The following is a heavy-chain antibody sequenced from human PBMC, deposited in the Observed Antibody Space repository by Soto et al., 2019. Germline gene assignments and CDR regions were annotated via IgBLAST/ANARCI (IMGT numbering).Heavy chain of an antibody. Sequence: QVQLQESGPGLVKPSETLSLTCTVSGGSISSYYWNWIRQPPGKGLEWIGDIYNSGNTNYNPSLSSRXTTSVDASKNQFSLMLSSVTAADTAVYYCAAPPRYWGQGTLGTVSS. J-gene: IGHJ4*02. V-gene: IGHV4-59*01. CDR2: IYNSGNT. CDR3: AAPPRY. CDR1: GGSISSYY. D-gene: IGHD6-6*01.